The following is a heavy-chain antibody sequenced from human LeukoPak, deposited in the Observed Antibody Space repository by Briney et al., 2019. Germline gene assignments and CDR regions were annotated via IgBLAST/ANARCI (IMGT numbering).Heavy chain of an antibody. J-gene: IGHJ4*02. V-gene: IGHV1-8*01. Sequence: ASVKVSCKASGYTFTSYDINWVRQAPGQGLEWMGWINPNSGNTGYAQKFQGRVTMTRNTSISTAYMELSSLRSEDTAVYYCARDHVSLDYDFWSGYLKGFDYWGQGTLVTVSS. CDR3: ARDHVSLDYDFWSGYLKGFDY. CDR2: INPNSGNT. CDR1: GYTFTSYD. D-gene: IGHD3-3*01.